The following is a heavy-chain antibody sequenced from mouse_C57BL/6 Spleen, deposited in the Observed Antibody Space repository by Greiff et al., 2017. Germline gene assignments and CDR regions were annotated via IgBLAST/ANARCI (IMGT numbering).Heavy chain of an antibody. D-gene: IGHD6-1*01. CDR3: ARGASWAYFDD. Sequence: QVQLQQPGAELVMPGASVKLSCKASGYTFTSYWMHWVKQRPGQGLEWIGEIDPSDSYTNYNQKFKGKSTLTVDKSSSTAYMQLSSLTSEDSAVYYCARGASWAYFDDWGQGTTLTVAS. CDR1: GYTFTSYW. J-gene: IGHJ2*01. V-gene: IGHV1-69*01. CDR2: IDPSDSYT.